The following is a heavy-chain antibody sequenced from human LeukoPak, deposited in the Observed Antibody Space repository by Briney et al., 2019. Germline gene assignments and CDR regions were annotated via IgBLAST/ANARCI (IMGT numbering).Heavy chain of an antibody. CDR1: GFTFSTYG. V-gene: IGHV3-23*01. Sequence: GGSLRLSCAASGFTFSTYGMTWVRQAPGKGLEWVSTVSNSGGTTYYADSVKGRFTISRDNSQSTLYLQMSSLRAEDSAVYYCTRNDYPYYYDSWGQGTLVTVSS. D-gene: IGHD4-11*01. J-gene: IGHJ4*02. CDR3: TRNDYPYYYDS. CDR2: VSNSGGTT.